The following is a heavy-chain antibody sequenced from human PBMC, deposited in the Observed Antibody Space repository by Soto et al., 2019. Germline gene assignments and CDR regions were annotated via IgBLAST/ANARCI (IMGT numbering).Heavy chain of an antibody. Sequence: PSGTLSLTCTVSGGSISSYYWSSIRQPPGKGLEWIGYISYSGSTNYNPSLKSRVTISVDTSKNQLSLKLSSLTAADTAVYYCARVGRYYDSSGSSVDFWGPGTLVTVSS. CDR3: ARVGRYYDSSGSSVDF. J-gene: IGHJ4*02. V-gene: IGHV4-59*03. CDR2: ISYSGST. D-gene: IGHD3-22*01. CDR1: GGSISSYY.